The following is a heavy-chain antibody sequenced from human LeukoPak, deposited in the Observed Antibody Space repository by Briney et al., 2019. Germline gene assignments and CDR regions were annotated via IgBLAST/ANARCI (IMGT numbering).Heavy chain of an antibody. CDR1: GGTFSSYA. CDR2: IIPILGIA. V-gene: IGHV1-69*04. Sequence: SVKVSCKASGGTFSSYAISWVRQAPAQGLEWMGRIIPILGIANYAQKFQGRVTITADKSTSTAYMELSSLRSEDTAVYYCARDEYGDYVSKSRGIDYWGQGALVTVSS. CDR3: ARDEYGDYVSKSRGIDY. J-gene: IGHJ4*02. D-gene: IGHD4-17*01.